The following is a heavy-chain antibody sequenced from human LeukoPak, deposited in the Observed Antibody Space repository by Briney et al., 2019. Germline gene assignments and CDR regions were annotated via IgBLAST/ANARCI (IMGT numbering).Heavy chain of an antibody. CDR3: AGGYGSGSFSA. CDR2: INYSGT. Sequence: GGSLRLSCAASGFTLNDYYMSWIRQAPGKGLELISYINYSGTSYADSVKGRFTISRDNAESSLHLQMNSLRVEDTALYYCAGGYGSGSFSAWGQGTLVTVSS. J-gene: IGHJ5*02. V-gene: IGHV3-11*01. D-gene: IGHD3-10*01. CDR1: GFTLNDYY.